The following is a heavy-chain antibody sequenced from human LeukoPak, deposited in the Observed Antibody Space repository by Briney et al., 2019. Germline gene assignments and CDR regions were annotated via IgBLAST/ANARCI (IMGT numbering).Heavy chain of an antibody. CDR2: VSASGDST. CDR1: GFTFRNHA. V-gene: IGHV3-23*01. Sequence: GGSLRLSCVASGFTFRNHAITWVRQTPDKRPDWVSTVSASGDSTYSADSVQGRFSISRDNSKSILYLEMNSLRVEDTAVYYCAREFAFGNILTTIKRGIDYWGQGSLVIVSS. CDR3: AREFAFGNILTTIKRGIDY. J-gene: IGHJ4*02. D-gene: IGHD5-24*01.